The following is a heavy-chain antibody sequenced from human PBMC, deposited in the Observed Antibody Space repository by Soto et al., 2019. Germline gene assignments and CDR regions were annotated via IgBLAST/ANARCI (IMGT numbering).Heavy chain of an antibody. J-gene: IGHJ3*02. Sequence: HHWGSIRISCAASGFTFNTFAMTWVRKAPGKGLEWVSSIGGGDDDRFYADSVKGRFTISRDNSKHMVFLQMNSLRAEDTAIYYCAKDRMDRNSVWDPFDIWGQGTMVTVSS. CDR3: AKDRMDRNSVWDPFDI. CDR2: IGGGDDDR. CDR1: GFTFNTFA. D-gene: IGHD2-21*01. V-gene: IGHV3-23*01.